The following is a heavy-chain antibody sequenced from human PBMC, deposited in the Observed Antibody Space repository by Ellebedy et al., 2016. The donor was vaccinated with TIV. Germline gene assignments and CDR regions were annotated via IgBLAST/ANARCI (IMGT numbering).Heavy chain of an antibody. CDR2: IYYSGST. CDR3: TSRSPMRRGATDYWYFDV. CDR1: GGSMSGYF. Sequence: SETLSLTCTVSGGSMSGYFWSWIRQPPGKELEWIGKIYYSGSTNYNPSLKSRVTISLDTSNNQFSLTLNSVTAADTAVYYRTSRSPMRRGATDYWYFDVWGRGTLVTVSP. D-gene: IGHD3-10*01. V-gene: IGHV4-59*08. J-gene: IGHJ2*01.